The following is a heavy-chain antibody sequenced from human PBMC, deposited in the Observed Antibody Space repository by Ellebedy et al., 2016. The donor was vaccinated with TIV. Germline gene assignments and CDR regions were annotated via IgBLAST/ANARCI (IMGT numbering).Heavy chain of an antibody. CDR1: GFTFSSYS. D-gene: IGHD6-19*01. CDR3: ARQNPAYSSGQVSPIDH. CDR2: IYSTSTYI. V-gene: IGHV3-21*01. J-gene: IGHJ4*02. Sequence: GESLKISCAASGFTFSSYSMGWVRQAPGKGLEWVSSIYSTSTYIYYADSLRGRLTISRDNAKDSLYLQMNSLRAEDTAVYYCARQNPAYSSGQVSPIDHWGQGALVTVSS.